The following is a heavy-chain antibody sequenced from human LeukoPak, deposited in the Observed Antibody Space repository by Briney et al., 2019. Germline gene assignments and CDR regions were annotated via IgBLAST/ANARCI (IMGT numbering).Heavy chain of an antibody. CDR3: ARSSSGWYYFDY. CDR2: INHSGST. Sequence: SETLSLTCAVYGGSFSGYYWSWIRQPPGKGLEWIGEINHSGSTNYNPSLKSRVTISVDTSKNQFSLKLSSVTAADTAVYYCARSSSGWYYFDYWGQGTLVTVSS. J-gene: IGHJ4*02. CDR1: GGSFSGYY. D-gene: IGHD6-19*01. V-gene: IGHV4-34*01.